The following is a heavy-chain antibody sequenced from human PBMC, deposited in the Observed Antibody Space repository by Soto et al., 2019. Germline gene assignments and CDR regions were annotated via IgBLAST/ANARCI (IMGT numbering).Heavy chain of an antibody. J-gene: IGHJ6*02. CDR2: ISAYNGNT. CDR3: AKDELGYDFWSGYYPYYYYYGMDV. D-gene: IGHD3-3*01. Sequence: ASVKVSCKASGYTFTSYGISWVRQAPGQGLEWMGWISAYNGNTNYAQKLQGRVTMTTDTSTSTAYMELRSLRAEDTAVYYCAKDELGYDFWSGYYPYYYYYGMDVWGQGTTVTVSS. CDR1: GYTFTSYG. V-gene: IGHV1-18*01.